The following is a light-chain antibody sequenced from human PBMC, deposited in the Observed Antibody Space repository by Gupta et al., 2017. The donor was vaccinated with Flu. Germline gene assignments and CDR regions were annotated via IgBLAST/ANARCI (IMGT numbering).Light chain of an antibody. CDR3: QQYGRPPYT. CDR2: GAS. CDR1: QSVSNSY. Sequence: ERATLSCRASQSVSNSYLAWYQQKPDQAPRLLIYGASSRATGIPDRFSGGGSGTDFTLTISRLEPEDFAVYYCQQYGRPPYTFGQGTKLEIK. J-gene: IGKJ2*01. V-gene: IGKV3-20*01.